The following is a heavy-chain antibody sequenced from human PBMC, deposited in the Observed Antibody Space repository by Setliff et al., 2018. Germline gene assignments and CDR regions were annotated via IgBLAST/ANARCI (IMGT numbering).Heavy chain of an antibody. J-gene: IGHJ3*02. CDR2: ISAYNGNT. V-gene: IGHV1-18*01. Sequence: ASVKVSCKASGYTFTSYGTSWVRQAPGQGLEWMGWISAYNGNTNYAQKLQGRVTMTTDTSTSTAYMELRSLRSDDTAVYYCARDFPPLYSSSFSDAFDIWGQGTMVTVSS. D-gene: IGHD6-6*01. CDR1: GYTFTSYG. CDR3: ARDFPPLYSSSFSDAFDI.